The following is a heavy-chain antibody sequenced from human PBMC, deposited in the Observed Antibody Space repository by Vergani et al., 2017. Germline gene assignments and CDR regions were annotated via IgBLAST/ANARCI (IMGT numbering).Heavy chain of an antibody. J-gene: IGHJ4*02. CDR1: GGSISSGDYY. V-gene: IGHV4-30-4*08. D-gene: IGHD3-10*01. CDR3: ARGALWGITMVRGFIITPYFDY. Sequence: QVQLQESGPGLVKPSQTLSLTCTVSGGSISSGDYYWSWIRQPPGKGLEWIGYIYYSGSTYYNPSLKSRVTISVDTSKNQFSLKPSSVTAADTAVYYCARGALWGITMVRGFIITPYFDYWGQGTLVTVSS. CDR2: IYYSGST.